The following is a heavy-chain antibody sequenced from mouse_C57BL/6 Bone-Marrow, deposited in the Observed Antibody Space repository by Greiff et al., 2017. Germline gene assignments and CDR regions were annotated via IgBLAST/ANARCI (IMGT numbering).Heavy chain of an antibody. CDR2: IDPENGDT. J-gene: IGHJ4*01. Sequence: EVQLQQSGAELVRPGASVKLSCTASGFNIKDDYMHWVKQRPEQSLEWIGWIDPENGDTEYASKFQGKATITADTSSNTAYLQLSSLTSEDTAVYYCTTDAMDYWGQGTSVTVSS. CDR3: TTDAMDY. V-gene: IGHV14-4*01. CDR1: GFNIKDDY.